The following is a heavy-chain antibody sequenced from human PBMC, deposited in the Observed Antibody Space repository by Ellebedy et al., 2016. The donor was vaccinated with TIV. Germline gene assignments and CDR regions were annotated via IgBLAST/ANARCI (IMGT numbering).Heavy chain of an antibody. D-gene: IGHD4-17*01. V-gene: IGHV3-48*04. CDR1: GFTFSSYS. CDR2: ISSSSSTI. CDR3: ARLDYGDYYFDY. Sequence: GGSLRLXXAAPGFTFSSYSMNWVRQAPGKGLEWVSYISSSSSTIYYADSVKGRFTISRDNAKNSLYLQMNSLRAEDTAVYYCARLDYGDYYFDYWGQGTLVTVSS. J-gene: IGHJ4*02.